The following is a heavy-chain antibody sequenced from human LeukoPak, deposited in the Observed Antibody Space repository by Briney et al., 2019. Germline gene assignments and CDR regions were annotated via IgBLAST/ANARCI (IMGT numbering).Heavy chain of an antibody. Sequence: PSETLSLTCIVSGGSISRYYCSWIRQPPGKGLEWIGYIHHSGSTNYNPFLKSRVTISVDTSKNQFSLKLSSVTAADTAVYYCASDSSGYYYPYYWGQGTLVTVSS. CDR2: IHHSGST. D-gene: IGHD3-22*01. CDR3: ASDSSGYYYPYY. V-gene: IGHV4-59*08. J-gene: IGHJ4*02. CDR1: GGSISRYY.